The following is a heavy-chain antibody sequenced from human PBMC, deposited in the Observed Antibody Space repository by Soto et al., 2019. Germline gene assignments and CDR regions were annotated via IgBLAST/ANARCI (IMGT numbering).Heavy chain of an antibody. D-gene: IGHD2-15*01. Sequence: QVQLQESGPGLVKPSETLSLTCTVSGGSINNYYWSWIRQPPGNGLEWIAYIFSTGTTSYNPSLRSRVSASEDTPKNQVYLHRNSVTAADTAVYYCARHPQVPYCQQGLDYWGRGTLVTVSS. V-gene: IGHV4-59*08. J-gene: IGHJ4*02. CDR1: GGSINNYY. CDR2: IFSTGTT. CDR3: ARHPQVPYCQQGLDY.